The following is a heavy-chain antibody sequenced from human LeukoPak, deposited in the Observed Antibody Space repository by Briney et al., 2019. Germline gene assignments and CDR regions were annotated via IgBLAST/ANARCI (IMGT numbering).Heavy chain of an antibody. CDR2: ISGSGGST. CDR1: GFTLSSYA. D-gene: IGHD3-3*01. J-gene: IGHJ6*02. Sequence: AGGSLRLSCVGSGFTLSSYAMSWVRQAPGKGLEWVSAISGSGGSTYYADSVKRRFTISRDNSKNTLYLQMNSLRAEDTAVYYCAKGDTYDFWSGYSDHYGMDVWGQGATVTVSS. V-gene: IGHV3-23*01. CDR3: AKGDTYDFWSGYSDHYGMDV.